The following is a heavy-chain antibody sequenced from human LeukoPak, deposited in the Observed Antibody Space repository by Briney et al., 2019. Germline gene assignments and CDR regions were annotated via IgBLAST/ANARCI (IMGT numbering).Heavy chain of an antibody. Sequence: SETLSLTCTVSGASVSTGSYYWGWIRQPPGKALEWIGNIYYSGSTKYNPSLKSRVTISVDTSKNQFSLRLSSVTAADTAVYYCARWNSGTYSSDLWGQGTPVTVSS. D-gene: IGHD1-26*01. V-gene: IGHV4-61*01. J-gene: IGHJ5*02. CDR2: IYYSGST. CDR1: GASVSTGSYY. CDR3: ARWNSGTYSSDL.